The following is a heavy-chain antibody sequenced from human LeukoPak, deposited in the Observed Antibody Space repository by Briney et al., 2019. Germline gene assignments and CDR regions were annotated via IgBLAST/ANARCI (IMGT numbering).Heavy chain of an antibody. CDR1: GFTFRSYS. CDR3: ARDSITTDYYMDV. Sequence: GGSLRLSCAASGFTFRSYSMNWVRQAPGKGLEWVSSISSSSNYIYYSDPVKGRFTISRDNAKNSLYLQMNSLRAEDTAVYYCARDSITTDYYMDVWGKGATVTVSS. V-gene: IGHV3-21*01. J-gene: IGHJ6*03. CDR2: ISSSSNYI. D-gene: IGHD4-11*01.